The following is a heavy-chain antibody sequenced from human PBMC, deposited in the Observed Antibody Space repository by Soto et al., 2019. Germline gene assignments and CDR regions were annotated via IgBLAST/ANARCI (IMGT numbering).Heavy chain of an antibody. Sequence: ASVKVSCKASGYTFTSYGISWVRQAPGQGLEWMGWISAYNGNTNYAQKLQGRVTMTTDTSTSTAYMELRSLRSGDTAVYYCAIGLPGWFGELSGWFDPWGQGTLVTVSS. CDR1: GYTFTSYG. CDR2: ISAYNGNT. V-gene: IGHV1-18*01. D-gene: IGHD3-10*01. J-gene: IGHJ5*02. CDR3: AIGLPGWFGELSGWFDP.